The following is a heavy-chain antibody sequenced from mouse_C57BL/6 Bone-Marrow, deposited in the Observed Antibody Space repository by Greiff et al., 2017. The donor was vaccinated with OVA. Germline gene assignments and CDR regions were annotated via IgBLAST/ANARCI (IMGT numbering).Heavy chain of an antibody. CDR3: ARRGGDAMDY. Sequence: VQLQESGAELARPGASVKLSCKASGYTFTSYGISWVKQRTGQGLEWIGEIYPRSGNTSYNEKFKGKATLTADKSSSTAYVELRSLASEDSAVYFCARRGGDAMDYWGQGTSVTVSS. V-gene: IGHV1-81*01. J-gene: IGHJ4*01. CDR2: IYPRSGNT. CDR1: GYTFTSYG.